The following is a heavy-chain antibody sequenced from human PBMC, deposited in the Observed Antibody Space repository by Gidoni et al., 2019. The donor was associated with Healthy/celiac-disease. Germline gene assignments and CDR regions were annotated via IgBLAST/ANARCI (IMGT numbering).Heavy chain of an antibody. D-gene: IGHD3-16*01. CDR1: GFTFSSYW. CDR2: IKQDGSEK. V-gene: IGHV3-7*01. Sequence: EVQLVESGGDLVQPGGSLRLSCAASGFTFSSYWLRWVRQAPGKGLEWVANIKQDGSEKYYVDSVKGRFTISRDNAKNSLYLQMNSLRAEDTAVYYCARDLRWGVPGGYYYYGMDVWGQGTTVTVSS. CDR3: ARDLRWGVPGGYYYYGMDV. J-gene: IGHJ6*02.